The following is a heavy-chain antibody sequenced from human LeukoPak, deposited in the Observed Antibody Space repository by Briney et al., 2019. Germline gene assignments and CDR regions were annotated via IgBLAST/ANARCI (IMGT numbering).Heavy chain of an antibody. V-gene: IGHV1-2*02. J-gene: IGHJ3*02. Sequence: ASVKVSCKASGYTFTGYYMHWVRQAPGQGLEWMGWINPNSGGTNYAQKFQGRVTMTRDTSISTAYMELSRLRPDDTAVYYCARSTMIVDFDAFDIWGQGTMVTVSS. CDR1: GYTFTGYY. CDR2: INPNSGGT. CDR3: ARSTMIVDFDAFDI. D-gene: IGHD3-22*01.